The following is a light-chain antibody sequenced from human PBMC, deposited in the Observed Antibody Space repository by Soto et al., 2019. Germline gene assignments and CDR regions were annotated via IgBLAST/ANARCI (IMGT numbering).Light chain of an antibody. J-gene: IGKJ4*01. V-gene: IGKV3-11*01. Sequence: EIVLTQSPATLSLSPGERATLSCRASQSVSSSLAWYQQKPGQAPRLLIYDASNRATGIPARFNGSGSGTDFTLTISSLEPEDFAVYYCQQRSNWPPDTFGGGTKVEIK. CDR3: QQRSNWPPDT. CDR1: QSVSSS. CDR2: DAS.